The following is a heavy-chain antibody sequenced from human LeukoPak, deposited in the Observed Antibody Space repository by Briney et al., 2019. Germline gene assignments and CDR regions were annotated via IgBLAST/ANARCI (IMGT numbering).Heavy chain of an antibody. V-gene: IGHV4-38-2*02. CDR3: ARRTTYFGWIPSESPSCFDY. CDR2: IYHSGST. J-gene: IGHJ4*02. CDR1: GFSISSGYY. D-gene: IGHD3-9*01. Sequence: SETLSLTCTVSGFSISSGYYWGWVRQPPGKGLEWIANIYHSGSTFYNPSLKSRVTISVDTSKNQFSLKLSSVTAADTAVYYCARRTTYFGWIPSESPSCFDYWGQGTLVTVSS.